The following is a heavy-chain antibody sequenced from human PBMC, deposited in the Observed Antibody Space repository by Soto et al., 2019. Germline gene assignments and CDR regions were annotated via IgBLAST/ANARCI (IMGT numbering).Heavy chain of an antibody. Sequence: PGGSLRLSCAASGFTFNKYVMNWVRQAPGKGLEWVSGISGSAGTTYYADSVKGRFTISRDNSEDTLYLQINSLRPEDTTRYFYAKPWLCDCTTYQLECLDVWRQ. V-gene: IGHV3-23*01. CDR3: AKPWLCDCTTYQLECLDV. D-gene: IGHD2-8*01. J-gene: IGHJ3*01. CDR2: ISGSAGTT. CDR1: GFTFNKYV.